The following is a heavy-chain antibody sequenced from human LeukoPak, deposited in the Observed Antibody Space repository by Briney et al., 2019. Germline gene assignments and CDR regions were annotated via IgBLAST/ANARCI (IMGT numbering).Heavy chain of an antibody. CDR2: IYYSGST. CDR1: GYSISSGYY. D-gene: IGHD3-10*01. V-gene: IGHV4-38-2*02. Sequence: PSETLSLTCTVSGYSISSGYYWGWIRQPPGKGLEWIGSIYYSGSTYYNPSLKSRVTISVDTSKNQFSLKLSSVTAADTAVYYCARSYRLDAFDIWGQGTMVTVSS. J-gene: IGHJ3*02. CDR3: ARSYRLDAFDI.